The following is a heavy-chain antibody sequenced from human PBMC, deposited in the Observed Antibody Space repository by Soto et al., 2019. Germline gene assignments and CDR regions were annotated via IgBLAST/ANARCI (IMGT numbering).Heavy chain of an antibody. Sequence: SETLSLTCTVAGGSIHTFHWSWVRQAAGKGMEWIGRIYTGGSTNYNPSLKSRVTLSVDTSKNQFSLRLTSVTAADTAVYYCARASVGPPGGGSWTMPFDFWGHGTLVTVSS. D-gene: IGHD2-15*01. CDR2: IYTGGST. CDR1: GGSIHTFH. J-gene: IGHJ4*03. V-gene: IGHV4-4*07. CDR3: ARASVGPPGGGSWTMPFDF.